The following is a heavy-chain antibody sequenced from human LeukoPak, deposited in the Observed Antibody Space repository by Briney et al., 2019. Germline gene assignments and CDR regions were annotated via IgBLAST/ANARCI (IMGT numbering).Heavy chain of an antibody. Sequence: SETLSLTCAVYGGSFSGYYWSWIRRPPGKGLEWIGEINHSGSTNYNPSLKSRVTISVDTSKNQFSLKLSSVTAADTAVYYCARGPYCSGGSCFSTYFDYWGQGTLVTVSS. J-gene: IGHJ4*02. CDR2: INHSGST. D-gene: IGHD2-15*01. V-gene: IGHV4-34*01. CDR1: GGSFSGYY. CDR3: ARGPYCSGGSCFSTYFDY.